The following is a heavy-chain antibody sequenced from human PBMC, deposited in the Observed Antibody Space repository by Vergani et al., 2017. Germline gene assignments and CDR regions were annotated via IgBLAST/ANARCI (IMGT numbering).Heavy chain of an antibody. J-gene: IGHJ4*02. CDR3: ARMNITMVRGDPIGGWGFDY. CDR2: IYYSGST. V-gene: IGHV4-30-4*01. CDR1: GGSISSGDYY. Sequence: QVQLQESGPGLVKPSQTLSLTCTVSGGSISSGDYYWSWIRQPPGKGLEWIWYIYYSGSTYYNPSLKSRVTISVDTSKNQFSLKLSSVTAADTAVYYCARMNITMVRGDPIGGWGFDYWGQGTLVTVSS. D-gene: IGHD3-10*01.